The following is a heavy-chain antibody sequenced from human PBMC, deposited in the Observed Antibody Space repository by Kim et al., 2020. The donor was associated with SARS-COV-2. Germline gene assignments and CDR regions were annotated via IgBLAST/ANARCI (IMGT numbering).Heavy chain of an antibody. D-gene: IGHD2-15*01. CDR2: ISDSGGST. V-gene: IGHV3-23*01. J-gene: IGHJ6*02. CDR1: GFIFRNYA. Sequence: GGSLRLSCAASGFIFRNYAMSWVRQAPGKGLEWVSVISDSGGSTFYADSVKGRFTISRDSSKNTLYLQVNSLRAGDTAVYYCAKGRGYCSGGSCYPSHQHYCGMDVWGLGTTVIVSS. CDR3: AKGRGYCSGGSCYPSHQHYCGMDV.